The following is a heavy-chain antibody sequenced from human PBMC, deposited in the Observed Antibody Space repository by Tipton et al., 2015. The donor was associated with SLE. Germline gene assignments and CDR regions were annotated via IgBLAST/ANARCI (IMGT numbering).Heavy chain of an antibody. D-gene: IGHD6-19*01. CDR3: ARRAVALNPFGY. J-gene: IGHJ4*02. V-gene: IGHV4-34*01. CDR2: INHSGST. Sequence: AGLVKPSETLSLTCAVYGGSFSGYYWSWIRQPPGKGLEWIGEINHSGSTNYNPSLKSRVTISVDTSKNQFSLKLSSVTAADTAVYYCARRAVALNPFGYWGQGTLVTVSS. CDR1: GGSFSGYY.